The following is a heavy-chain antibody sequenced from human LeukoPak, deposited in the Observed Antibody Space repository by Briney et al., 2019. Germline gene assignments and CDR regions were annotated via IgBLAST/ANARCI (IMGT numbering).Heavy chain of an antibody. D-gene: IGHD3-3*01. CDR1: GFTFSSYS. V-gene: IGHV3-48*01. Sequence: PGGSLRLSCAASGFTFSSYSMNWVRQAPGKGLEWVSYISSSSTIYYADSVKGRFTISRDNAKNSLYLQMNSLRAEDTAVYYCAREAGAWSGYYLDYWGQGTLVTVSS. CDR2: ISSSSTI. J-gene: IGHJ4*02. CDR3: AREAGAWSGYYLDY.